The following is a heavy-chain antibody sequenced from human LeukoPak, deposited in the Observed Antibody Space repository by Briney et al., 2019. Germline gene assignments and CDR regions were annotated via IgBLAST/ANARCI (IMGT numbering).Heavy chain of an antibody. J-gene: IGHJ6*02. CDR2: MNSDGSNT. CDR3: ARETFIALDV. D-gene: IGHD2/OR15-2a*01. Sequence: GGSLRLSCAASGFTFSGVWMQWVRQAPGKGLVWVSRMNSDGSNTNYADSVKGRFTISRDNAKNTLYLQMNSLSAEDTAVYYCARETFIALDVWGQGTTVTVSS. CDR1: GFTFSGVW. V-gene: IGHV3-74*01.